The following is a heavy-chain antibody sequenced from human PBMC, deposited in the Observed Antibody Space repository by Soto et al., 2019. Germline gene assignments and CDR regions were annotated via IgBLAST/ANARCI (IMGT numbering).Heavy chain of an antibody. CDR2: IIPIFGTA. Sequence: SVKVSCKASGGTFSSYAISWVRQAPGQGLEWMGGIIPIFGTANYAQKFQGRVTITADKSTSTAHMELSSLRSEDTAVYYCARGKVDTAMIGLGYYYYYGMDVWGQGTTVTVSS. D-gene: IGHD5-18*01. V-gene: IGHV1-69*06. CDR3: ARGKVDTAMIGLGYYYYYGMDV. CDR1: GGTFSSYA. J-gene: IGHJ6*02.